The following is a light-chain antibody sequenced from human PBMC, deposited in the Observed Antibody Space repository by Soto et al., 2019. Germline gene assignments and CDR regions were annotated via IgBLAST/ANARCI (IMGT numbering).Light chain of an antibody. CDR2: EVT. CDR1: SSDVGGYNH. J-gene: IGLJ3*02. CDR3: TSYTVRKSWV. Sequence: QSALTQPASVTGSPGQSITSSCTGTSSDVGGYNHVSWYQQYPGTAPKLIIYEVTNRPSGVSDRFSGSKSGKTASLTISGLQHEDEADYYCTSYTVRKSWVFGGGTKLTVL. V-gene: IGLV2-14*01.